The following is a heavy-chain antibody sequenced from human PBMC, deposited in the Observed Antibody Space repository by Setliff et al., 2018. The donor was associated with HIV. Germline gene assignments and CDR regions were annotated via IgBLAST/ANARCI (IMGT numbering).Heavy chain of an antibody. Sequence: GGSLRLSCAASGFTFSSYWMSWVRQAPGKGLEWVANIKQDGSEKYYADSVKGRFTISRDNSKNTLYLKMNSLRAEDTAVYYCAKGYSGYDCTLDYWGQGTPVTVSS. CDR1: GFTFSSYW. CDR3: AKGYSGYDCTLDY. D-gene: IGHD5-12*01. J-gene: IGHJ4*02. V-gene: IGHV3-7*01. CDR2: IKQDGSEK.